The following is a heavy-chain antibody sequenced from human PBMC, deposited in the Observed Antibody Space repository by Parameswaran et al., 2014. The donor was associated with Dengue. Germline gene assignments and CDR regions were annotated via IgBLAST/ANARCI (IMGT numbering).Heavy chain of an antibody. Sequence: WIRQPPGKGLEWVSVIYSGGSTYYADSVKGRFTISRDNSKNTLYLQMNSLRAEDTAVYYCASAYDYGDYVGYWGQGTLVTVSS. J-gene: IGHJ4*02. V-gene: IGHV3-66*02. CDR3: ASAYDYGDYVGY. CDR2: IYSGGST. D-gene: IGHD4-17*01.